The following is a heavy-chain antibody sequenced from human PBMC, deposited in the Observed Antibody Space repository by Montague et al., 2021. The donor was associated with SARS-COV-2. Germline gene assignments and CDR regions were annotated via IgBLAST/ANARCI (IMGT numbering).Heavy chain of an antibody. CDR3: ARGPVDDNCSGGSCYSRYYYGMDV. Sequence: SETLSLTCAVYGGSFSGYYWSWIRQPPGKGLEWNGEINHSGSTNYNPSLKSRVTISVDTSKNQFSLKLSSVTAADTAVYYCARGPVDDNCSGGSCYSRYYYGMDVWGQGTTVTVSS. J-gene: IGHJ6*02. CDR2: INHSGST. CDR1: GGSFSGYY. V-gene: IGHV4-34*01. D-gene: IGHD2-15*01.